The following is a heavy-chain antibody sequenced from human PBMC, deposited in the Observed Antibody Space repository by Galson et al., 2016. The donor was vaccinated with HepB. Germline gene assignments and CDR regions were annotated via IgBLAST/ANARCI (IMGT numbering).Heavy chain of an antibody. D-gene: IGHD3-3*01. CDR1: GYSFPYYW. J-gene: IGHJ6*02. CDR2: IYPGDSEI. V-gene: IGHV5-51*01. Sequence: QSGAEVKKAGESLKISCKASGYSFPYYWIGWVRQKPGKGLEWMGIIYPGDSEIRYSPSFQGQVTMSVDKSISTAFLQGSSLKASDTAMYYCARQYNFWSGYSESYYGTGVWGQGTTVTVS. CDR3: ARQYNFWSGYSESYYGTGV.